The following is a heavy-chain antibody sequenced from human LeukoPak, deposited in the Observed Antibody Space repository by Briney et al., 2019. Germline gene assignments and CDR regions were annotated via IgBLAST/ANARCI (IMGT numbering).Heavy chain of an antibody. CDR3: ARVLGIAAAGTAWGFHAFDI. J-gene: IGHJ3*02. CDR2: INPSGGST. V-gene: IGHV1-46*01. D-gene: IGHD6-13*01. CDR1: GYTFTSYY. Sequence: ASVKVSCKASGYTFTSYYMHWVRQAPGQGLEWMGLINPSGGSTSYAQKFQGRVTMTRDTSTSTVYMELSSLRSEDTAVYYCARVLGIAAAGTAWGFHAFDIWGQGTMVTVSS.